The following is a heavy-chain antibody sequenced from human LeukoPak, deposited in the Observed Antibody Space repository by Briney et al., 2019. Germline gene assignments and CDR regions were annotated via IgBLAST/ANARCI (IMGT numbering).Heavy chain of an antibody. CDR3: ARDLRIFLTGYSFWLDY. Sequence: PGASVKVSCKASGYTFTSYGISWVRQAPGQGLEWMGWISAYNGNTNYAQKLQGRVTMTTDTSTSTAYMELRSLRSDDTAVYYCARDLRIFLTGYSFWLDYWGQGTLVTVSS. CDR1: GYTFTSYG. D-gene: IGHD3-9*01. V-gene: IGHV1-18*01. J-gene: IGHJ4*02. CDR2: ISAYNGNT.